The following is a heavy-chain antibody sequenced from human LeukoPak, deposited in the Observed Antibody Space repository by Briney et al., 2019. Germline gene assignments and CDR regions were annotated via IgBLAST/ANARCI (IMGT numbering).Heavy chain of an antibody. V-gene: IGHV3-30*04. CDR2: ISYDGSNK. Sequence: PGRSLRLSCAASGFTFSSYAMHWVRQAPGKGLEWVAVISYDGSNKYYADSVKGRFTISRDNSKNTLYLQMNSLRAEDTAVHYCARDKGYCSSTSCYRTGYYYYGMDVWGKGTTVTVSS. J-gene: IGHJ6*04. CDR3: ARDKGYCSSTSCYRTGYYYYGMDV. D-gene: IGHD2-2*01. CDR1: GFTFSSYA.